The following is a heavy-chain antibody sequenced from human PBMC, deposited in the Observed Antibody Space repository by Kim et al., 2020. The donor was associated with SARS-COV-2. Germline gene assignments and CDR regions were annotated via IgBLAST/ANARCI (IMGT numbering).Heavy chain of an antibody. J-gene: IGHJ4*02. CDR1: GGSFSGYY. V-gene: IGHV4-34*01. CDR2: INHSGST. D-gene: IGHD2-21*02. Sequence: SETLSLTCAVYGGSFSGYYWSWIRQPPGKGLEWIGEINHSGSTNYNPSLKSRVTITVDTSKNQFSLKLSSVTAADTAVYYCASGPITSHTAMANLVTATRYFDYWGQGTLVTVSS. CDR3: ASGPITSHTAMANLVTATRYFDY.